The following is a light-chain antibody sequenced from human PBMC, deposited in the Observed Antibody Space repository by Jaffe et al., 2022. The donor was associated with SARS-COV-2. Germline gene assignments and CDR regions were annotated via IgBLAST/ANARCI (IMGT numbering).Light chain of an antibody. CDR3: QQRSNWPPT. J-gene: IGKJ4*01. Sequence: EIVLTQSPATLSLSPGERATLSCRASQSVSVYLAWYQQKPGQAPRLLIYDTSARATGIPARFSGGGSGTDFTLTISSLEPEDSAIYYCQQRSNWPPTFGGGTKVEIK. V-gene: IGKV3-11*01. CDR1: QSVSVY. CDR2: DTS.